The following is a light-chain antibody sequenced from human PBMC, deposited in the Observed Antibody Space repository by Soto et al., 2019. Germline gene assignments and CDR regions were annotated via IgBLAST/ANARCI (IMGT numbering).Light chain of an antibody. J-gene: IGKJ2*01. V-gene: IGKV3-20*01. CDR2: GAS. CDR3: HQYGYSPNT. CDR1: RSVSSRY. Sequence: EIVLTQYPGTLSLSPGEGATLSCRASRSVSSRYLAWYQQKPGQAPRLLIYGASSRATGIPDRFSGSGSGTDFTLTISRLEPEDFAVYHCHQYGYSPNTFGQGTKLEIK.